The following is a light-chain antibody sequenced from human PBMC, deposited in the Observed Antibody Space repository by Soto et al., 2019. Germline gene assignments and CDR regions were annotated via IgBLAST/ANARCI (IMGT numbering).Light chain of an antibody. CDR1: SNDVGGYNY. V-gene: IGLV2-14*01. Sequence: QSALTQPASVSGSPGQSITISCTGTSNDVGGYNYVSWYQQHPDKAPKVMIYEVSNRPSGDSNRFSGSKSGNTASLTISGLQAEDEADYCCAAYASNSVRVFGAGTKVTVL. CDR3: AAYASNSVRV. J-gene: IGLJ1*01. CDR2: EVS.